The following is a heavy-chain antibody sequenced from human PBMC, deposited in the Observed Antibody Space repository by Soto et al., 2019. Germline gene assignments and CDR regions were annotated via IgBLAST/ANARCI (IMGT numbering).Heavy chain of an antibody. Sequence: EVQVLESGGGLGQPGGSLRLSCAASGFTFSSYTMAWVRQAPGKGLEWVSSISGRGGSPYYAYSVQGRFTISRDNYKNTCSLQMNSLRAEDTATYYCTKARCSGDTCFVPDYWGHGTLVIVSS. J-gene: IGHJ4*01. CDR2: ISGRGGSP. D-gene: IGHD2-15*01. CDR3: TKARCSGDTCFVPDY. V-gene: IGHV3-23*01. CDR1: GFTFSSYT.